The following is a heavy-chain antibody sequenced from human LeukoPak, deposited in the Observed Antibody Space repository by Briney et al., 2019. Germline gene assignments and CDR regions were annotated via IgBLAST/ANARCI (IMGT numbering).Heavy chain of an antibody. CDR3: ARERSGGSCYSY. Sequence: SETLSLTCTVSGGSISSSSYYWGWIRQPPGKGLEWIGSIYYSGSTYYNPSLKSRVTISVDTSKNQFSLKLSSVTAADTAVYYCARERSGGSCYSYWGQGTLVTVSS. CDR1: GGSISSSSYY. J-gene: IGHJ4*02. D-gene: IGHD2-15*01. V-gene: IGHV4-39*07. CDR2: IYYSGST.